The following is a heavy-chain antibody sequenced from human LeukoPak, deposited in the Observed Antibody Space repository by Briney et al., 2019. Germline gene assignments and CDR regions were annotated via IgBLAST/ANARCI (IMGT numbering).Heavy chain of an antibody. J-gene: IGHJ5*02. Sequence: SGTLSLTCAVYGGSFSGYYWSWIRQPPGKGLEWIGEINHSGSTNYNPSLKSRVTISVDTSKNQFSLKLSSVTAADTAVYYCAREKAGYDFWSGYSPDWFDPWGQGTLVTVSS. D-gene: IGHD3-3*01. V-gene: IGHV4-34*01. CDR3: AREKAGYDFWSGYSPDWFDP. CDR1: GGSFSGYY. CDR2: INHSGST.